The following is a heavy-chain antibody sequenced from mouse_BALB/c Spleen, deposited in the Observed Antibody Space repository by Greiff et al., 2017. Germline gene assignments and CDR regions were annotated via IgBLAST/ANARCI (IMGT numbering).Heavy chain of an antibody. CDR1: GFSLTSYG. CDR2: IWAGGST. Sequence: VKVVESGPGLVAPSQSLSITCTVSGFSLTSYGVHWVRQPPGKGLEWLGVIWAGGSTNYNSALMSRLSISKDNSKSQVFLKMNSLQTDDTAMYYCARDGALLYYYAMDYWGQGTSVTVSS. D-gene: IGHD6-5*01. J-gene: IGHJ4*01. CDR3: ARDGALLYYYAMDY. V-gene: IGHV2-9*02.